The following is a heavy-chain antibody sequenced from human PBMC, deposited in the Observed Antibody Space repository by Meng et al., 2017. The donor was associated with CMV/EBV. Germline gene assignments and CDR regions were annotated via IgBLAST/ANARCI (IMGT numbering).Heavy chain of an antibody. J-gene: IGHJ4*02. CDR2: IYYSGST. D-gene: IGHD6-19*01. CDR3: ARAVGCSGWYSFDY. V-gene: IGHV4-39*07. CDR1: GGSISSSSYY. Sequence: GSLRLSCTVSGGSISSSSYYWGWIRQPPGKGLEWIGSIYYSGSTYYNPSLKSRVTISVDTSKKQFSLKLSAVTASDTAVYYCARAVGCSGWYSFDYWGQGTLVTVSS.